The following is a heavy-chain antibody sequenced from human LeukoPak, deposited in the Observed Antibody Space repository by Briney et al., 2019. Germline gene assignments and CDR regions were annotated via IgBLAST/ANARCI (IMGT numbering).Heavy chain of an antibody. V-gene: IGHV1-8*01. D-gene: IGHD2-15*01. J-gene: IGHJ5*02. CDR1: GYTFTSYD. Sequence: ASVKVSCKASGYTFTSYDIHWVRQATGQGLEWMGWMNPNSGNTGYAQKFQGRVTMTRNTSISTAYMELSSLRSEDTAVYYCAREVAHYCSGGSCYSGGFQNWFDPWGQGTLVTVSS. CDR3: AREVAHYCSGGSCYSGGFQNWFDP. CDR2: MNPNSGNT.